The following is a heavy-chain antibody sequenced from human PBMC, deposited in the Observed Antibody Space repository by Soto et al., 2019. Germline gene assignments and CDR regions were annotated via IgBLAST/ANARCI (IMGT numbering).Heavy chain of an antibody. J-gene: IGHJ6*02. D-gene: IGHD6-19*01. V-gene: IGHV1-69*13. CDR2: IIPIFGTA. Sequence: GASVKVSCKASGGTFSSYAISWVRQAPGQGLEWMGGIIPIFGTANYAQKFQGRVTITADESTSTAYMELSSLRSEDTAVYYCARERRQWLVSGGMDVWGQGTTVTVSS. CDR1: GGTFSSYA. CDR3: ARERRQWLVSGGMDV.